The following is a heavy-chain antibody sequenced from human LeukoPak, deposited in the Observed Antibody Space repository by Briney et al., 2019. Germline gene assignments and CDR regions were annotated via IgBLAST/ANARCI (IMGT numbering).Heavy chain of an antibody. CDR3: ARDSSGPAY. J-gene: IGHJ4*02. Sequence: PGGSLRLSCVASGFTFSSSWMSWVHQAPGKGLEWVANIKQDGSEKYYVDSVKGRFTISRDNTKNSLYLQMNSLRAEDTAVYYCARDSSGPAYWGQGTPVTVSS. CDR2: IKQDGSEK. D-gene: IGHD3-22*01. CDR1: GFTFSSSW. V-gene: IGHV3-7*01.